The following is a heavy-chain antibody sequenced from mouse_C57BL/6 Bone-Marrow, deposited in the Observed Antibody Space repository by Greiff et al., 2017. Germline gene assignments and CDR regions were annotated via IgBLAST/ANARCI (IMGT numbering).Heavy chain of an antibody. CDR2: IRSKGNNYAK. J-gene: IGHJ4*01. CDR3: VRLTCLYYAMDY. Sequence: EVQLQEPGGGLVQPKGSLKLSCAASGFSFNTYAMNWVRQAPGKGLEWVARIRSKGNNYAKYYADSVKARFTISRDDSESMLYLRMTYLKTEVTAMYYCVRLTCLYYAMDYWGQGTTVTVSS. D-gene: IGHD1-3*01. V-gene: IGHV10-1*01. CDR1: GFSFNTYA.